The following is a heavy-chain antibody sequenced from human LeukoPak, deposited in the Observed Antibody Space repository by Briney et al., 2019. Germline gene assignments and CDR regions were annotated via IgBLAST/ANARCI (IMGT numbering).Heavy chain of an antibody. CDR1: GFTFSTYC. Sequence: PGGSLRLSCAASGFTFSTYCMNWVRKAPGKGLEWVANINQDGSEKYYVDSVTGRFTISRDNAQNSLYLQMNSLRAEDTAVYYCAKDPFGIAVAGPIDYWGQGTLVTVSS. V-gene: IGHV3-7*03. CDR3: AKDPFGIAVAGPIDY. D-gene: IGHD6-19*01. J-gene: IGHJ4*02. CDR2: INQDGSEK.